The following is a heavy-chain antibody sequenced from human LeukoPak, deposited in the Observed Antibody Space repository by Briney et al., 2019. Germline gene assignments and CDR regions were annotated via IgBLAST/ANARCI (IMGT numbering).Heavy chain of an antibody. Sequence: ASVKVSCKASGYTFTGYYMHWVRQAPGQGLKWMGWINPNSGGTNYAQKFQGRVTMTRDTSISTAYMELSRLRSDDTAVYYCARVKVAGLGYYYYYMDVWGKGTTVTVSS. D-gene: IGHD6-19*01. CDR2: INPNSGGT. CDR1: GYTFTGYY. V-gene: IGHV1-2*02. CDR3: ARVKVAGLGYYYYYMDV. J-gene: IGHJ6*03.